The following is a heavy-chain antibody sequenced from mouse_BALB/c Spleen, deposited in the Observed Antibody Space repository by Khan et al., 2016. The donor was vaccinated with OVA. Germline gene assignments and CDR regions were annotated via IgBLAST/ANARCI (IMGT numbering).Heavy chain of an antibody. D-gene: IGHD2-10*01. CDR1: GYTFTNYG. CDR2: INTYTGAP. V-gene: IGHV9-3-1*01. Sequence: QIQLVQSGPELKKPGETVKISCKASGYTFTNYGMNWVKQAPGKGLKWMGWINTYTGAPTYADDFKGRFAFSLETSASTAYLQINNLKNEDTATYFCARPPYYDYVMVYWGQGTSVTVSS. J-gene: IGHJ4*01. CDR3: ARPPYYDYVMVY.